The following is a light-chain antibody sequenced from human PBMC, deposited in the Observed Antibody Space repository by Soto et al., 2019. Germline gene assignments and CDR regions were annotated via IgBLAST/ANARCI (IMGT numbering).Light chain of an antibody. CDR1: QSVGSNY. V-gene: IGKV3-20*01. CDR3: LQYTTAPFA. CDR2: WAS. Sequence: EIVLTQSPGTLSLSPGERATRYCRASQSVGSNYLAWYQQKRGQAPRVLIYWASNRATGIPDRFSGSGSGADIPRTISRLEPEDFAVYYCLQYTTAPFAFGPGIKVDIK. J-gene: IGKJ3*01.